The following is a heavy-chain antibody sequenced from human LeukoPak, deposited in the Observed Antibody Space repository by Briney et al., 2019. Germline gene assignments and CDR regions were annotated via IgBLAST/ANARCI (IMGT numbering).Heavy chain of an antibody. CDR2: IYYSGST. D-gene: IGHD6-13*01. CDR3: ARNKCASSSFDY. Sequence: SETLSLTCTVPGGSISSDSWSWIRQPPGKGLEWVGYIYYSGSTNYNPSLKSRVTISIDTSKNQFSLKLRSVTAADTAGYYCARNKCASSSFDYWGQGTLVTVSS. V-gene: IGHV4-59*01. CDR1: GGSISSDS. J-gene: IGHJ4*02.